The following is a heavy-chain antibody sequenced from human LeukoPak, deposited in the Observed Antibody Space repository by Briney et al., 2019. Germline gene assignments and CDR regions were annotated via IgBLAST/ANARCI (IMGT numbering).Heavy chain of an antibody. D-gene: IGHD3-22*01. CDR3: ARSSYYDSPKHREFDY. Sequence: SSETLSLTCAVSGGSISSSNWWSWVRQPPGKGLEWIGEIYHSGSTNYNPSLKSRVTISVDKSKNQFSLKLSSVTAADTAVYYCARSSYYDSPKHREFDYWGQGTLVTVSS. V-gene: IGHV4-4*02. J-gene: IGHJ4*02. CDR2: IYHSGST. CDR1: GGSISSSNW.